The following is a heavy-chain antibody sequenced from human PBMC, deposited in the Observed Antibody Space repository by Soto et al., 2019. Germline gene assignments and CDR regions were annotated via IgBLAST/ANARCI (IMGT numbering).Heavy chain of an antibody. Sequence: GGSLRLSCVTSGFIFSSYDMNWVRQAPGEGLEWLSYISRDSAAINCADSVRGRFTVSRDNAKNSMYLQMNSLTAEDTAVYFCVRDLNGHTVPYWGQGTLVTVSS. D-gene: IGHD4-17*01. J-gene: IGHJ4*02. CDR1: GFIFSSYD. CDR3: VRDLNGHTVPY. V-gene: IGHV3-48*01. CDR2: ISRDSAAI.